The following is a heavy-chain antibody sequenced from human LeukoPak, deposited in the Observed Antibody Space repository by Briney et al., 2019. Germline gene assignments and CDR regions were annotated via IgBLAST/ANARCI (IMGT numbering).Heavy chain of an antibody. J-gene: IGHJ4*02. V-gene: IGHV5-51*01. CDR2: IYPGDSDT. D-gene: IGHD5-24*01. CDR3: ARLGERDGYNHGQRLDY. CDR1: GYSFTSYW. Sequence: GESLKISCKGSGYSFTSYWIGWVRQMPGKGLEWMGIIYPGDSDTRYSPSFQGQVTISADKSISTAYLQWSSLKASDTAMYYCARLGERDGYNHGQRLDYWGQGTLVTVSS.